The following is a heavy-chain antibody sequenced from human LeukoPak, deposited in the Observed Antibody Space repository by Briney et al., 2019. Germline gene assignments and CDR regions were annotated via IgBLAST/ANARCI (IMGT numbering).Heavy chain of an antibody. Sequence: SQPLSLTCTVSGGSISSVGEYLSWIPQHPGRGLEWFGYIYYSGSTYYHPSLKNRVTISVDTSKNHCSLKLSSVTAADTAVYYCAREVIAAAGSHTYYYYYYMDVWGKGTTVTVSS. V-gene: IGHV4-31*03. D-gene: IGHD6-13*01. CDR3: AREVIAAAGSHTYYYYYYMDV. CDR1: GGSISSVGEY. J-gene: IGHJ6*03. CDR2: IYYSGST.